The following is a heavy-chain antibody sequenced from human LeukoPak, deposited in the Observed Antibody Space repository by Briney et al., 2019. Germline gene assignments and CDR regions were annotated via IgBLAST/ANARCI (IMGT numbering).Heavy chain of an antibody. D-gene: IGHD6-19*01. CDR1: GFTFSNAW. CDR2: IKSKTDGGTT. CDR3: ATTVAGTRWALGY. V-gene: IGHV3-15*01. J-gene: IGHJ4*02. Sequence: TGGSLRLSCAASGFTFSNAWMSWVRQAPGKGLEWVGRIKSKTDGGTTDYAAPVKGRFTISRDDSKNTLYLQMNSLKTEDTAVYYCATTVAGTRWALGYWGQGTLVTVSS.